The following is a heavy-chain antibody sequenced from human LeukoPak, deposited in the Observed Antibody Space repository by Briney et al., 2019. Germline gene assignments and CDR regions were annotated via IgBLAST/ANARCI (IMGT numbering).Heavy chain of an antibody. CDR1: GGSISSYY. CDR3: ARLGGGSYSGSYYVAFDI. V-gene: IGHV4-4*07. Sequence: SETLSLTCTVSGGSISSYYWSWIRQPAGKGLERIGRIYTSGSTNYNPSLKSRVTMSVDTSKNQFSLKLSSVTAADTAVYYCARLGGGSYSGSYYVAFDIWGQGTMVTVSS. D-gene: IGHD1-26*01. CDR2: IYTSGST. J-gene: IGHJ3*02.